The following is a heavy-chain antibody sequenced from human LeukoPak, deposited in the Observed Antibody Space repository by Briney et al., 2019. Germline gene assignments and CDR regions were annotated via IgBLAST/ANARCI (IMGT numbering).Heavy chain of an antibody. Sequence: SETLSLTCTVSGGSISSSSYYWGWIRQPPGKGLEWIGSIYYSGSTYYNPSLKSRVTISVDTSKNQFSLKLSSVTAADTAVYYCARTQGTLYFQHWGQGTLVTVSS. CDR1: GGSISSSSYY. V-gene: IGHV4-39*07. CDR2: IYYSGST. D-gene: IGHD1-1*01. CDR3: ARTQGTLYFQH. J-gene: IGHJ1*01.